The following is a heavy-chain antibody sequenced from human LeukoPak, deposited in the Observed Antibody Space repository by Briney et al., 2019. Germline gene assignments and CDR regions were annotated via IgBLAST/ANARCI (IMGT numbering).Heavy chain of an antibody. V-gene: IGHV3-30*02. Sequence: GGSLRLPCAASGFTFSSYGMHWVRQAPGKGLEWVAFIRYDGSNKYYADSVKGRFTISRDNSKNTLYPQMKSLRAEDTAVYYCAKGGGYEAQYYYYYLDVWGKGTTVTISS. CDR3: AKGGGYEAQYYYYYLDV. CDR2: IRYDGSNK. D-gene: IGHD5-12*01. CDR1: GFTFSSYG. J-gene: IGHJ6*03.